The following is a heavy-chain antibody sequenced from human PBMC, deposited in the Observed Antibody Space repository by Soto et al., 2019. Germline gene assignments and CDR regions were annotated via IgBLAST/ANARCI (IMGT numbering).Heavy chain of an antibody. CDR1: GYTFTSYG. CDR3: ARAEDIVVVPAADYYYGMDV. Sequence: ASVKVSCKASGYTFTSYGISWVRQAPGQGLEWMGWISAYNGNTNYAQKLQGRVTMTTDTSTSTAYMELRSLRSDDTAVYYCARAEDIVVVPAADYYYGMDVWGQGTTVTVSS. V-gene: IGHV1-18*01. D-gene: IGHD2-2*01. CDR2: ISAYNGNT. J-gene: IGHJ6*02.